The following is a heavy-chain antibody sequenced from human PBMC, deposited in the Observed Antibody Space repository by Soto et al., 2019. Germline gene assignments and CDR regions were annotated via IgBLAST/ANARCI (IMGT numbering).Heavy chain of an antibody. CDR1: GGSISSSNW. Sequence: PSETLSLTFAVSGGSISSSNWWSWVRQPPGKGLEWIGEIYHSGSTNYNPSLKSRVTISVDKSKNQFSLKLSSVPAADTAVYYCAAGTDSSSWGLHYWGQGTLVTGSS. V-gene: IGHV4-4*02. J-gene: IGHJ4*02. CDR2: IYHSGST. D-gene: IGHD6-13*01. CDR3: AAGTDSSSWGLHY.